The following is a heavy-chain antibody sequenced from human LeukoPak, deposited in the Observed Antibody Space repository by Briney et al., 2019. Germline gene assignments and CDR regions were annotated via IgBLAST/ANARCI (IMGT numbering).Heavy chain of an antibody. D-gene: IGHD6-6*01. V-gene: IGHV1-8*03. CDR2: MDPNSGNT. Sequence: GASVKVSCKASGYTFTSYDINWVRHATGQGLEWMRWMDPNSGNTDYAQKFQGRVTITRDTSISTAYMELSSLTSEDTAVYYCARVAAPRPYYYQMDVWGKGTSVTVS. CDR1: GYTFTSYD. J-gene: IGHJ6*03. CDR3: ARVAAPRPYYYQMDV.